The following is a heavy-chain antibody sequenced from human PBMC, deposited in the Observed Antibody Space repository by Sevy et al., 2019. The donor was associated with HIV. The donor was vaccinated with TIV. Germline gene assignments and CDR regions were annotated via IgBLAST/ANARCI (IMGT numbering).Heavy chain of an antibody. CDR1: GFTLSSYW. Sequence: GGSLRLSCAASGFTLSSYWMSWVRQAPGKGLEWVANIKHDGSEKYYVDSVKGRFTISRDNAKNSLYLQMNSLRVEDTAAYYCARARAYYYDNSGYSFDYWVQGTLVTVSS. CDR3: ARARAYYYDNSGYSFDY. J-gene: IGHJ4*02. D-gene: IGHD3-22*01. CDR2: IKHDGSEK. V-gene: IGHV3-7*01.